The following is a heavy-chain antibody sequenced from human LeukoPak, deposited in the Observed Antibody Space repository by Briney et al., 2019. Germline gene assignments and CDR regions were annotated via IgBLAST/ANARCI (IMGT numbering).Heavy chain of an antibody. V-gene: IGHV4-34*01. CDR2: INHSGST. Sequence: SETLSLTCAVYGGSFSGYYWSWIRQPPGKGLEWIGEINHSGSTNYNPSLKSRVTISVDTSKNQFSLKLSSVTAADTAVYYCARERGTTVTTQGYYYMDVWGKGTTVTVSS. CDR1: GGSFSGYY. D-gene: IGHD4-17*01. CDR3: ARERGTTVTTQGYYYMDV. J-gene: IGHJ6*03.